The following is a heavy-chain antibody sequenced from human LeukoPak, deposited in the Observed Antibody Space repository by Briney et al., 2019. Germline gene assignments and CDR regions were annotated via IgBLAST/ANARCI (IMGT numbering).Heavy chain of an antibody. CDR1: GYTFTGYY. D-gene: IGHD5-24*01. CDR2: TNPNSGGT. J-gene: IGHJ4*02. V-gene: IGHV1-2*04. Sequence: ASVKVSCKASGYTFTGYYMHWVRQAPGQGLEWMGWTNPNSGGTNYAQKFQGWVTMTRDTSISTAYMELSRLRSDDTAVYYCARARQRWLEMSFYDYWGREPWSPSPQ. CDR3: ARARQRWLEMSFYDY.